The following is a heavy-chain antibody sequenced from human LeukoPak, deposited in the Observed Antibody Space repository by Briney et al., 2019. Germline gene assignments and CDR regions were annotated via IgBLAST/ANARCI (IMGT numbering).Heavy chain of an antibody. CDR2: KYYRSKWYN. J-gene: IGHJ5*02. D-gene: IGHD3-10*01. V-gene: IGHV6-1*01. Sequence: SQTLSLTCAISGDSVSSNSVVWNWIRQSPSRGLEWLGRKYYRSKWYNDYALSVKSRIAINPAISKNQFSLQLNSVTPEDTAVYYCARVPINDIGDSGSDWFDPWGQGTLVTVSS. CDR1: GDSVSSNSVV. CDR3: ARVPINDIGDSGSDWFDP.